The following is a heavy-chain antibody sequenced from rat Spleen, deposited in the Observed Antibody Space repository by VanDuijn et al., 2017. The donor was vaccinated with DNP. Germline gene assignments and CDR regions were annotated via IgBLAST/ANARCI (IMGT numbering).Heavy chain of an antibody. Sequence: EVQLVEPGGGLVQPGRSLKLSCVASGFTFSNYWMTWIRQVPGRGLEWVASITSSGGSIYYPDSVKGRFTISRDDAKNTLYLQMNSLRSEDTATYYCAARYSSSWFAYWGQGTLVTVSS. CDR3: AARYSSSWFAY. V-gene: IGHV5-31*01. D-gene: IGHD1-2*01. CDR2: ITSSGGSI. J-gene: IGHJ3*01. CDR1: GFTFSNYW.